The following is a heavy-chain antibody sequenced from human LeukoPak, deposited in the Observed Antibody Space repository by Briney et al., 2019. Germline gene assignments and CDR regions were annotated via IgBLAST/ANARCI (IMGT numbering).Heavy chain of an antibody. CDR2: IWFDGSNT. CDR1: GFTFSGYA. CDR3: ARGAQSGGYSGPFDI. D-gene: IGHD1-26*01. Sequence: GTSLRLSCTPSGFTFSGYAMHWVRQAPGKGLGWVAVIWFDGSNTYYADSVKGRFTISRDNSKNTLYLQMNSLRAEDMAVYYCARGAQSGGYSGPFDIWGQGTMVTVSS. V-gene: IGHV3-33*01. J-gene: IGHJ3*02.